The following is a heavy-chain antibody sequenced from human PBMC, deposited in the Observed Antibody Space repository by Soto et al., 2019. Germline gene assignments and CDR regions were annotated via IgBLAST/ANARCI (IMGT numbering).Heavy chain of an antibody. J-gene: IGHJ5*02. D-gene: IGHD3-16*01. V-gene: IGHV3-48*01. CDR1: GFTFSDYI. Sequence: EEQLVESGGKLVQTGGSLRLSCVASGFTFSDYIMSWVRQAPGKGLEWVSYISTSSKYKYYADSVKGRFTISRDNFMNAVYLQLNSLTVDDSAVYYCARVRTFRGVFGCLACGQGTRVTVFS. CDR3: ARVRTFRGVFGCLA. CDR2: ISTSSKYK.